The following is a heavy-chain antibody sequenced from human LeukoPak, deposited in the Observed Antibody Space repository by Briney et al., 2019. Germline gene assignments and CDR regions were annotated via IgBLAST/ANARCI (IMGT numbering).Heavy chain of an antibody. J-gene: IGHJ6*03. CDR3: ARDRFDDSSGYYYHYYYYMDV. V-gene: IGHV4-4*07. Sequence: SETLSLTCTVSGVSISSYYWSWIRQPAGKGLEWIGRIHTSGSTNYNPSLKSRVTISVDTSKNQFSLRLRSVTAADTAVYYCARDRFDDSSGYYYHYYYYMDVWGKGTTVTVSS. CDR2: IHTSGST. D-gene: IGHD3-22*01. CDR1: GVSISSYY.